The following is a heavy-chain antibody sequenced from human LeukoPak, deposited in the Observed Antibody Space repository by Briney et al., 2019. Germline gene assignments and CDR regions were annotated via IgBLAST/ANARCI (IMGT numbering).Heavy chain of an antibody. Sequence: SETLSLTCTVSGGSISSYYWSWIRQPAGEGLEWIGRIYTSGSTNYNPSLKSRVTMSVDTSKNQFSLKLSSVTAADTAVYYCARDLSGYGSSYYYYMDVWGKGTTVTVSS. J-gene: IGHJ6*03. D-gene: IGHD5-12*01. CDR1: GGSISSYY. V-gene: IGHV4-4*07. CDR3: ARDLSGYGSSYYYYMDV. CDR2: IYTSGST.